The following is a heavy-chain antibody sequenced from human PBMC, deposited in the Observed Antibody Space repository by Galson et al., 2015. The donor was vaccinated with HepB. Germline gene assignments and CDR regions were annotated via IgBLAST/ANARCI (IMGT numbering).Heavy chain of an antibody. J-gene: IGHJ4*02. D-gene: IGHD5-12*01. CDR2: IGVSGS. CDR1: GFTFSSYA. Sequence: SLRLSCAASGFTFSSYAMNWVRQAPGEGLEWVSSIGVSGSFYADSVKVRFTISRDFSTNTLYLQMDSLRAEDTAIYYCAKERNPLAFDYWGQGSLVTVSS. V-gene: IGHV3-23*01. CDR3: AKERNPLAFDY.